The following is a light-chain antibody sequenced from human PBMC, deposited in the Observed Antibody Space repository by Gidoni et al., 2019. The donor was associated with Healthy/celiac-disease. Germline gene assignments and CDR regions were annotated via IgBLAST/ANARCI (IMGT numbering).Light chain of an antibody. Sequence: QSALTPPASVSGSPGQSITSPCTGTSSDVGGYNYVSWYQQHPGKAPKLMIYEVSNRPSGVSNRFSGSKSGNTASLTISGLQAEDEADYYCSSYTSSSVVFSGGTKLTVL. V-gene: IGLV2-14*01. CDR1: SSDVGGYNY. J-gene: IGLJ2*01. CDR3: SSYTSSSVV. CDR2: EVS.